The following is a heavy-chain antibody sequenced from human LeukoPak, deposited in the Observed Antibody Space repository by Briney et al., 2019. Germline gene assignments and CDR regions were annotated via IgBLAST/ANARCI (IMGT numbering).Heavy chain of an antibody. J-gene: IGHJ6*04. V-gene: IGHV4-34*01. Sequence: SSETLSLTCAVYGGSFSGYYWSWIRQPPGKGLEWLGEINHSGNTNYNPSLRSRATISVDTSKNQFSLRLSAVTAADTAVYYSVRVRADGSGSYYRLYYYGMDGWGKGTTVTVSS. D-gene: IGHD3-10*01. CDR1: GGSFSGYY. CDR3: VRVRADGSGSYYRLYYYGMDG. CDR2: INHSGNT.